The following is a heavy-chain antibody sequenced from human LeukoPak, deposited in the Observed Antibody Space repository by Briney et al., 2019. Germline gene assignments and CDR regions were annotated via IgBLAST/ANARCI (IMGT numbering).Heavy chain of an antibody. Sequence: GGSLRLSCAASGFTFSSYWMNWVRQAPGKGLEWVANIKQDGSEKYYVDSVKGRFTISRDNAKNSLYLQMNSLRVEDTAVYYCARDSGYSYGSYYYFDYWGQGTLVTVSS. J-gene: IGHJ4*02. V-gene: IGHV3-7*01. CDR2: IKQDGSEK. D-gene: IGHD5-18*01. CDR3: ARDSGYSYGSYYYFDY. CDR1: GFTFSSYW.